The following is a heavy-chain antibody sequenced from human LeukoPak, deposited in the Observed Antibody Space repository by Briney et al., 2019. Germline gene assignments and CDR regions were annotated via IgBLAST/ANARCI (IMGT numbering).Heavy chain of an antibody. J-gene: IGHJ4*02. CDR1: GFTFSGYW. V-gene: IGHV3-74*01. Sequence: PGGSLRLSCEASGFTFSGYWMHWVRQAPGKGLVWVSRINSDGSTTTYADSVKDRFTISRDNAKNTLYLQMNSLRAEDTAVYYCARVPYCSTSCYAFDSWGQGTLVTVSS. CDR3: ARVPYCSTSCYAFDS. D-gene: IGHD2-2*01. CDR2: INSDGSTT.